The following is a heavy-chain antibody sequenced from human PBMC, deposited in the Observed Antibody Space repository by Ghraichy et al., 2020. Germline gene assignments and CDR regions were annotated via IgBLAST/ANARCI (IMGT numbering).Heavy chain of an antibody. CDR1: GFNFSMYS. CDR3: AREGYLGAFDY. Sequence: GESLNISCAPSGFNFSMYSMDWVRQAPGKGLEWVSYINTRGNSISYAASVRGRFTISRDNAKSSLYLQMNSLRDEDSAVYYCAREGYLGAFDYWGLGTQVTVSS. V-gene: IGHV3-48*02. D-gene: IGHD3-16*01. J-gene: IGHJ4*02. CDR2: INTRGNSI.